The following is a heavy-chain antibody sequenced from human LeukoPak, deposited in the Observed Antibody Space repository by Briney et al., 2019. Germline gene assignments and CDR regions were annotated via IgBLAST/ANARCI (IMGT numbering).Heavy chain of an antibody. J-gene: IGHJ5*02. D-gene: IGHD2-2*01. CDR3: ARGYCSSTSCYANHFDP. CDR2: ISAYNGNT. Sequence: ASVKVSCKASGYTFTSYGISWVRQAPGQGLEWVGWISAYNGNTNYAQKLQGRVTMTTDTSTSTAYMELRSLRSDDTAVYYCARGYCSSTSCYANHFDPWGQGTLVTVSS. V-gene: IGHV1-18*01. CDR1: GYTFTSYG.